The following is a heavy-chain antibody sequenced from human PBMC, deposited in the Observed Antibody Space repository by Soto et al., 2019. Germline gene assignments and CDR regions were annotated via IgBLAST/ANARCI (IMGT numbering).Heavy chain of an antibody. CDR1: GFTFSSYS. CDR3: ARDLRATVTTLYAFDI. CDR2: ISSSSSYI. D-gene: IGHD4-17*01. J-gene: IGHJ3*02. Sequence: EVQLVESGGGLVKPGGSLRLSCAASGFTFSSYSMNWVRQAPGKGLEWVSSISSSSSYIYYADSVKGRFTISRDNAKNSLYLQMNSLRAEDTAVYYCARDLRATVTTLYAFDIWGQGTMVTVSS. V-gene: IGHV3-21*01.